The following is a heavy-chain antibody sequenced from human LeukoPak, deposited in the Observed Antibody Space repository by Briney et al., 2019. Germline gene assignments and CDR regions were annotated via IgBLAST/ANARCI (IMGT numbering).Heavy chain of an antibody. Sequence: GGSLRLSCAASGFTFSSYAMSWVRQAPGKGLEWVSTISGSDGSTYYADSVKGRFTISRDNSKNTLYLQMNSLRAEDTAVYYCAKGGMVAVTHFDYWGQGTLVTVSS. CDR2: ISGSDGST. CDR3: AKGGMVAVTHFDY. CDR1: GFTFSSYA. J-gene: IGHJ4*02. V-gene: IGHV3-23*01. D-gene: IGHD2-15*01.